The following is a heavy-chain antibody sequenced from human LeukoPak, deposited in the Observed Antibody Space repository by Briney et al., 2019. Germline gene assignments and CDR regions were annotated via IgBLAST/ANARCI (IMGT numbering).Heavy chain of an antibody. CDR3: AKDSGSYSSGVFDI. Sequence: GGSLRLSCAASEFTFDDYAMHWVRQAPGKGLEWVSGISWNSGSIGYADSVKGRFTISRDNAKNSLYLQMNSLRAEDTALYYCAKDSGSYSSGVFDIWGQGTMVTVSS. V-gene: IGHV3-9*01. D-gene: IGHD1-26*01. CDR1: EFTFDDYA. J-gene: IGHJ3*02. CDR2: ISWNSGSI.